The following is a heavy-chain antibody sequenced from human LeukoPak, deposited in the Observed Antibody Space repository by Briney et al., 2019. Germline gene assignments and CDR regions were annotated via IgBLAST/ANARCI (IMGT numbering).Heavy chain of an antibody. CDR2: INSDGSST. CDR3: ARELTMVRGATYNYGMDV. CDR1: GLTFSSFW. J-gene: IGHJ6*02. D-gene: IGHD3-10*01. V-gene: IGHV3-74*01. Sequence: GGSLRLSCAASGLTFSSFWMHWVRQAPGKALVWVSRINSDGSSTSYADSVKGRFTISRDNAKNTLYLQMNSLRAEDTAVYYCARELTMVRGATYNYGMDVWGQGTTVTVSS.